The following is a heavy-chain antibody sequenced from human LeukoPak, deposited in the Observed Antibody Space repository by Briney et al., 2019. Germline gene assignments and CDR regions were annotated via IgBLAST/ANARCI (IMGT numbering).Heavy chain of an antibody. J-gene: IGHJ6*03. CDR2: IYYSGST. CDR1: GGSISSGSYY. Sequence: PSETLSLTCTVSGGSISSGSYYWTFIRQPPGKGLEWIGYIYYSGSTNYNPSLKSRVTISVDTSKNQFSLKLSSVIAADTAVYYCARSVEGYCSGGSCYSYYYYMDVWGKGTTVTVSS. CDR3: ARSVEGYCSGGSCYSYYYYMDV. D-gene: IGHD2-15*01. V-gene: IGHV4-61*01.